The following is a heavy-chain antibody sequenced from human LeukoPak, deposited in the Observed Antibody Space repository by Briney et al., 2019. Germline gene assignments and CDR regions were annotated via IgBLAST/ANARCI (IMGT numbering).Heavy chain of an antibody. V-gene: IGHV3-23*01. J-gene: IGHJ4*02. CDR2: ISGSGGST. CDR1: GFTFSSYA. CDR3: AKFRGSSSWYGGDYSDY. D-gene: IGHD6-13*01. Sequence: GGSLRLSCAASGFTFSSYAMSWVRQAPGKGLEWVSAISGSGGSTYYADSVKGRFTISRDNSKNTLYLQMNSLRAEDTAVYYCAKFRGSSSWYGGDYSDYWGQGTLVTVSS.